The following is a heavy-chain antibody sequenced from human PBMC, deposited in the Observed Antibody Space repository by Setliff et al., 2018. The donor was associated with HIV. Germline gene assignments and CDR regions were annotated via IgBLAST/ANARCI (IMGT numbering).Heavy chain of an antibody. CDR1: GYPFTNYG. J-gene: IGHJ4*02. V-gene: IGHV1-18*01. CDR3: ARPAATWDFDY. D-gene: IGHD2-2*01. CDR2: IGAKNDNT. Sequence: ASVKVSCKASGYPFTNYGITWVRQAPGHGLEWMGWIGAKNDNTNYARQFQGRVTMTTDTSTNTVYMELRSLTSDDTAVYYCARPAATWDFDYWGQGTLVTVSS.